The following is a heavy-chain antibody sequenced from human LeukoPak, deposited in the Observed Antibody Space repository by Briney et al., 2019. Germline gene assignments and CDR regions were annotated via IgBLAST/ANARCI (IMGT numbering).Heavy chain of an antibody. CDR3: ARTPAISRFDCYGMDV. D-gene: IGHD2-15*01. CDR2: IIPILGIA. CDR1: GGTFSSYA. Sequence: ASVKVSCKASGGTFSSYAISWVRQAPGQGLEWMGRIIPILGIANYAQKFQGRVTITADKSTSTAYMELSSLRSEDTAVYYCARTPAISRFDCYGMDVWGQGTTVTVSS. J-gene: IGHJ6*02. V-gene: IGHV1-69*04.